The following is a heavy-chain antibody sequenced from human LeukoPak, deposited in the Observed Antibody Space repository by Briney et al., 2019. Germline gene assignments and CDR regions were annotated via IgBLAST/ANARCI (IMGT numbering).Heavy chain of an antibody. J-gene: IGHJ6*03. CDR3: ARAIYYYYMDV. Sequence: SETLSLTCTVSGGSISSYYWSWVRQPPGKGLEWIGYIYYSGSTNYNPSLKSRVTISVDTSKNQFSLKLSSVTAADTAVYYCARAIYYYYMDVWGKGTTVTISS. CDR1: GGSISSYY. V-gene: IGHV4-59*01. CDR2: IYYSGST.